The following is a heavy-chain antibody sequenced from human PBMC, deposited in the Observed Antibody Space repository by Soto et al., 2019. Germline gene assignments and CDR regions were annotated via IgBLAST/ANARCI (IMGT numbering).Heavy chain of an antibody. V-gene: IGHV3-74*01. CDR3: ATDGSYAQHV. J-gene: IGHJ6*02. Sequence: GGSLRLSCAASGFTFSNTWMHWVRQAPGKGLVWVSHINSDGTTTTYADSVKGRFTISRDNAKNTVHLQMNSLRAEDTAVYYCATDGSYAQHVWGQGTTVTVSS. CDR1: GFTFSNTW. CDR2: INSDGTTT. D-gene: IGHD2-2*01.